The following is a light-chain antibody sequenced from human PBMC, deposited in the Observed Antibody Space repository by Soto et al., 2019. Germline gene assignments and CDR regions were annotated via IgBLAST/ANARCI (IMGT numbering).Light chain of an antibody. CDR3: QQYDSLPPLFT. Sequence: DIQMTQSPSSLSASLGDSVTITCQASQDISKYLNWYQQKPGKAPKLLIYDASKLETGVPSRFSGSGSGTAFTFTISSLQPEDVATYYCQQYDSLPPLFTFGPGTKVDIK. CDR1: QDISKY. V-gene: IGKV1-33*01. J-gene: IGKJ3*01. CDR2: DAS.